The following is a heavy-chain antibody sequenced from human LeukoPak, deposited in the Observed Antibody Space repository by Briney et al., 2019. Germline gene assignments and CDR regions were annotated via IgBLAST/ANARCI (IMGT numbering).Heavy chain of an antibody. J-gene: IGHJ4*02. V-gene: IGHV3-21*01. CDR3: ARGPRLAAAWIY. CDR1: GFAFSSYS. Sequence: GGSLRLSCAASGFAFSSYSMNWVRQAPGKGLEWVSSISSSSSYIYYADSVKGRFTISRDNAENSLYLQMNSLRAEDTAVYYCARGPRLAAAWIYWGQGTLVTVSS. D-gene: IGHD6-13*01. CDR2: ISSSSSYI.